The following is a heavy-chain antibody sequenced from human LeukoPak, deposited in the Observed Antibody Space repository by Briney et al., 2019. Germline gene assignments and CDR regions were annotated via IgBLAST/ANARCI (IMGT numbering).Heavy chain of an antibody. V-gene: IGHV3-30-3*02. D-gene: IGHD5-12*01. CDR1: GFTFSSYA. CDR2: ISYDGSNK. J-gene: IGHJ4*02. Sequence: GGSLRLSCAASGFTFSSYAMHWVRQAPGKGLEWVAVISYDGSNKYYADSVKGRFTISRDNSKNTLYLQMNSLRAEDTAVYYCAKRGGYSGYVDYWGQGTLVTVSS. CDR3: AKRGGYSGYVDY.